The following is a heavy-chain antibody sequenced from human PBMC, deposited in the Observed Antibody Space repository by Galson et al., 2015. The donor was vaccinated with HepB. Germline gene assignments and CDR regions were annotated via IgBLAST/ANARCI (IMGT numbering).Heavy chain of an antibody. D-gene: IGHD3-22*01. CDR1: GGSISSSSYY. V-gene: IGHV4-39*01. Sequence: QVQLQESGPGLVKPSETLSLTCAISGGSISSSSYYWGWIRQPPGKGLEWIGSIYYSGSTYYNPSLKSRVTISVDTSKNQFSLKLSSVTAADTAVYYCAHYDSSGYFNYWGQGTLVTVSS. CDR3: AHYDSSGYFNY. CDR2: IYYSGST. J-gene: IGHJ4*02.